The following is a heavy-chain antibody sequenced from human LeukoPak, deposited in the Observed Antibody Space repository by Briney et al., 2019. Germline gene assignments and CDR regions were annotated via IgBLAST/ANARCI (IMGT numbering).Heavy chain of an antibody. Sequence: SETLSLTCTVSGGSISSYYWSWIRQPPGKGLEWIGYIYYSGSTNYNPSLKSRVTISVDTSKNQFSLKLSSVTAADTAVYYCARIPTVTGWSSFDYWGQGTLVTVSS. J-gene: IGHJ4*02. CDR3: ARIPTVTGWSSFDY. V-gene: IGHV4-59*01. CDR2: IYYSGST. CDR1: GGSISSYY. D-gene: IGHD4-11*01.